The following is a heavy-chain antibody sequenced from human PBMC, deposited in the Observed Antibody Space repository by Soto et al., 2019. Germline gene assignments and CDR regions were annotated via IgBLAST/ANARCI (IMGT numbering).Heavy chain of an antibody. V-gene: IGHV3-23*01. CDR1: GFTFSSYV. D-gene: IGHD3-22*01. Sequence: GGSLRLSCAASGFTFSSYVMSWVRQAPGKGLEWVSAISGDGAFTYNADSVKGRFTISRDNSRNSLYLQMNSLRAEDTAVYYSAKGSSASRPYYFDYWGQGALVTVSS. CDR2: ISGDGAFT. J-gene: IGHJ4*02. CDR3: AKGSSASRPYYFDY.